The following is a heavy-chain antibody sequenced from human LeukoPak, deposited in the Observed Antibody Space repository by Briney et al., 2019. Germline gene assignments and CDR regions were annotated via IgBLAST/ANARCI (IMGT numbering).Heavy chain of an antibody. D-gene: IGHD3-22*01. CDR3: ARDTGGYYDSSGYYDY. CDR2: TYYRSKWYN. V-gene: IGHV6-1*01. J-gene: IGHJ4*02. Sequence: SQTRSLTCAISGDSVSSNSAAWNRIRQSPSRGLEWLGRTYYRSKWYNDYAVSVKSRITINPDTSKNQFSLQLNSVTPEDTAVYYCARDTGGYYDSSGYYDYWGQGTLDTVSS. CDR1: GDSVSSNSAA.